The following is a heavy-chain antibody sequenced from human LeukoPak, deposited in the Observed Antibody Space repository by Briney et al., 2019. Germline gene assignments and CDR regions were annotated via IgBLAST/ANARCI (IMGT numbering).Heavy chain of an antibody. CDR1: GGSISSGSYY. CDR2: IYYSGST. CDR3: ARDETYDSSGYSLGY. V-gene: IGHV4-61*01. D-gene: IGHD3-22*01. J-gene: IGHJ4*02. Sequence: SETLSLTCTVSGGSISSGSYYWSWIRQPPGKGLEWIGYIYYSGSTNYNPSLKSRVTISVDTSKNQFSLKLSSVTAADTAVYYCARDETYDSSGYSLGYWGQGTLVTVSS.